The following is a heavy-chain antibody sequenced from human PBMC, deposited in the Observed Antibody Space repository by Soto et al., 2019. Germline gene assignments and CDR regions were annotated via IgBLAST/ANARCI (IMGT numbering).Heavy chain of an antibody. CDR2: ISHSGTV. Sequence: TLSLTCDVSSVSITSSNWWTWVRQPPGKGLEWIGKISHSGTVNYNATLRSRVIISVDKPKNQLSLKLMSVTAADTAVYYCARDYDGFDYWGQGILVTV. CDR3: ARDYDGFDY. V-gene: IGHV4-4*02. J-gene: IGHJ4*02. D-gene: IGHD3-16*01. CDR1: SVSITSSNW.